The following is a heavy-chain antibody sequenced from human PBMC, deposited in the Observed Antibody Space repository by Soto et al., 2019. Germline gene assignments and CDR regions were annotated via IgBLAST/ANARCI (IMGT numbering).Heavy chain of an antibody. Sequence: GGSLRLSCAASGFTVSSNYMSWVRQAPGKGLEWVSVIYSSGSTYYRDSAKGRFTISRDNSKNMVYLQMNSLRAEDTPVYYCARGGKYDRNWFDPWGQGTLVTVSS. V-gene: IGHV3-53*01. CDR2: IYSSGST. CDR1: GFTVSSNY. D-gene: IGHD1-1*01. J-gene: IGHJ5*02. CDR3: ARGGKYDRNWFDP.